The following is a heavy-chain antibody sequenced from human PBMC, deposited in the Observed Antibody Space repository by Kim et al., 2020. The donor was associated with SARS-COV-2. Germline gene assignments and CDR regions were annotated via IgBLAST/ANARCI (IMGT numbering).Heavy chain of an antibody. V-gene: IGHV3-43*01. Sequence: GGSLRLSCAASGFTFDDYTMHWVRQAPGKGLEWVSLISWDGGSTYYADSVKGRFTISRDNSKNSLYLQMNSLRTEDTALYYCAKDNDYAADYYYYGMDVWGQGTTVTVSS. CDR3: AKDNDYAADYYYYGMDV. CDR1: GFTFDDYT. D-gene: IGHD4-17*01. CDR2: ISWDGGST. J-gene: IGHJ6*02.